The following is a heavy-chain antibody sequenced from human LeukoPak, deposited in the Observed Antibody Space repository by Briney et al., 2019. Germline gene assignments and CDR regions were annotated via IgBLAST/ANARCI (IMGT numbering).Heavy chain of an antibody. Sequence: GESLKISCKGSGFRFTDYWIGWVRQMPGKGLEWMGIIYPGDSDTRYSPSFQGQVTISADKSINTAHLQWSSLKASDTAMYYCARGAAGTTPDYYYFGLDVWGQGTTVRVSS. V-gene: IGHV5-51*01. CDR2: IYPGDSDT. D-gene: IGHD1-7*01. CDR3: ARGAAGTTPDYYYFGLDV. J-gene: IGHJ6*02. CDR1: GFRFTDYW.